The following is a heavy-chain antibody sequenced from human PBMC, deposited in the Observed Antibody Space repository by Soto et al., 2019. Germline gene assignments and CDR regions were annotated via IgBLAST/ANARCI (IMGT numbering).Heavy chain of an antibody. J-gene: IGHJ6*02. CDR2: ISAYNGKT. CDR1: GYTFTSYG. CDR3: ARGGWGRDYSVYYYGMDV. V-gene: IGHV1-18*01. D-gene: IGHD3-10*01. Sequence: ASVKVSCKASGYTFTSYGISWVRQAPGQGLEWMGWISAYNGKTNYAQKFQGRVTMTTDTSTSTAYMELRSLRSEDTAVYYCARGGWGRDYSVYYYGMDVWGQGTTVTVSS.